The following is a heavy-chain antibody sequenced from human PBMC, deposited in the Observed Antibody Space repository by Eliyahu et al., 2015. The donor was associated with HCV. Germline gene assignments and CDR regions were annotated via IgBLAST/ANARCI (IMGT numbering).Heavy chain of an antibody. D-gene: IGHD3-10*01. J-gene: IGHJ4*02. V-gene: IGHV5-51*01. CDR1: GYSFTSYW. CDR3: ARLAQGSGSYYIFFDY. Sequence: EVQLVQSGAEVKKPGESLKISCKGSGYSFTSYWIGWVRQMPGKGLEWMGIIYPGDSDTRYSPSFQSQVTISADKSTSTAYLQRSSLKASDTAMYYCARLAQGSGSYYIFFDYWGQGTLVTVSS. CDR2: IYPGDSDT.